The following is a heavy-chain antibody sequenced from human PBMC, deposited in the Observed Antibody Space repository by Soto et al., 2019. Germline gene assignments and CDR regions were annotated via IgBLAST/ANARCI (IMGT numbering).Heavy chain of an antibody. CDR1: GGTFSSYT. D-gene: IGHD3-22*01. Sequence: GASVKVSCKASGGTFSSYTISWVRQAPGQGLEWMGRIIPILGIANYAQKFQGRVTITADKSTSTAYMELSSLRSEDTAVYYCAVVGYYDSSGYLAYGMDVWGQGTTVT. CDR3: AVVGYYDSSGYLAYGMDV. V-gene: IGHV1-69*02. J-gene: IGHJ6*02. CDR2: IIPILGIA.